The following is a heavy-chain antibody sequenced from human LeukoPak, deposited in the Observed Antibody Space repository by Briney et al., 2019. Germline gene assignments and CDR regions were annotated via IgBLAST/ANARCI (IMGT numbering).Heavy chain of an antibody. CDR2: ISYDAYRT. V-gene: IGHV3-30-3*01. CDR1: GFTFSTYV. J-gene: IGHJ6*02. CDR3: ARGPSIAARRGGYYYYGMDV. Sequence: PGGSLRLSCAASGFTFSTYVLYWVRQAPGKGLEWVAMISYDAYRTYYGDAVKGRFTISRDDSHNTLYLQMTSLRTDDTAVYYCARGPSIAARRGGYYYYGMDVWGQGTTVTVSS. D-gene: IGHD6-6*01.